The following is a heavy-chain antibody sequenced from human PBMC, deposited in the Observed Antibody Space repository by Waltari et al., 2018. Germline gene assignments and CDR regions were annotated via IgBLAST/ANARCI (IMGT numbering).Heavy chain of an antibody. CDR3: AREAAVVVPAAVDY. CDR2: INPNSGGT. Sequence: QVQLVQSGAEVKKHGASVKVSCKASGYTFTGYDMHGVRQAPGQGLEWMGWINPNSGGTNYAQKFQGRVTMTRDTSISTAYMELSRLRSDDTAVYYCAREAAVVVPAAVDYWGQGTLVTVSS. CDR1: GYTFTGYD. D-gene: IGHD2-2*01. J-gene: IGHJ4*02. V-gene: IGHV1-2*02.